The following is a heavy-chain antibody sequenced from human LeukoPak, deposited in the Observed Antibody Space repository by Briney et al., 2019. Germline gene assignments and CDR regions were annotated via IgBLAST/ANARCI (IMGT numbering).Heavy chain of an antibody. J-gene: IGHJ4*02. Sequence: PGGSLRLSCAASGFTFSSYGMHWVRQAPGKGLEWVAVIWYDGSNKYYADSVKGRFTISRDNSKNTLYLQMNSLRAEDTAVYYCARDSPYYYDSSGYVAYFDYWGQGTLVTVSS. D-gene: IGHD3-22*01. V-gene: IGHV3-33*08. CDR1: GFTFSSYG. CDR3: ARDSPYYYDSSGYVAYFDY. CDR2: IWYDGSNK.